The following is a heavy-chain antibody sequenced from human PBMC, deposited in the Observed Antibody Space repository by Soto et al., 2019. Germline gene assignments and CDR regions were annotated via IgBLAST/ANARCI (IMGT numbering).Heavy chain of an antibody. D-gene: IGHD3-22*01. J-gene: IGHJ2*01. CDR2: IYYSGST. CDR3: ARVYYDAGGYGNK. V-gene: IGHV4-31*03. CDR1: GGSVSNLGYY. Sequence: TLSLPSTVSGGSVSNLGYYWSWIRQHPGKGLEWIGYIYYSGSTHYNASLKSRVTMSIDTSKNQFSLKLKNVTSAYTDVFYCARVYYDAGGYGNKWGRGTLVPVSS.